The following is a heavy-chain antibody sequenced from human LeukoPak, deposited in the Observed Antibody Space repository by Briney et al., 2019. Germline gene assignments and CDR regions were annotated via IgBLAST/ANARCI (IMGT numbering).Heavy chain of an antibody. Sequence: SETLSLTCAVYGGSFSGYYWSWIRQPPGKGLEWIGEINHSGSTNYNPSLKSRVTISVDTSKNQFSLKLSSVTAADTAVYYCARSELGYNYYYMDVWGKGTTVTISS. D-gene: IGHD3-10*01. V-gene: IGHV4-34*01. J-gene: IGHJ6*03. CDR2: INHSGST. CDR3: ARSELGYNYYYMDV. CDR1: GGSFSGYY.